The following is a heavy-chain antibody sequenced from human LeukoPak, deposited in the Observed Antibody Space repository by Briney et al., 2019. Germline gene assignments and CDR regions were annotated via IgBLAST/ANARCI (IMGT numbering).Heavy chain of an antibody. CDR2: IYYSGRT. Sequence: SETLSLTCTVSGGSISSYYWSWIRQPPGKGLEWIGYIYYSGRTNYNPSLKSRVTISVDTSKNQFSLKLSSVTAADTAVYYCASTEYQLLTPVRTGWPYYYGMDVWGQGTTVTVSS. J-gene: IGHJ6*02. D-gene: IGHD2-2*01. CDR3: ASTEYQLLTPVRTGWPYYYGMDV. CDR1: GGSISSYY. V-gene: IGHV4-59*01.